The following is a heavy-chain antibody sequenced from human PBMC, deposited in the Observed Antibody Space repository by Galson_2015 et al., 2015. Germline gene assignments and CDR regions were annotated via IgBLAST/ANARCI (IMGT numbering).Heavy chain of an antibody. Sequence: LRLSCAASGFTFSSYALSWVRQAPGKGLEWVSTISVSGLSTYYADSVKGRFTVSRDHSKNTLYLQMNSPRAEDTAVYYCVKDLASSGAIWGQGTMVTVSS. CDR2: ISVSGLST. CDR3: VKDLASSGAI. V-gene: IGHV3-23*01. J-gene: IGHJ3*02. D-gene: IGHD6-19*01. CDR1: GFTFSSYA.